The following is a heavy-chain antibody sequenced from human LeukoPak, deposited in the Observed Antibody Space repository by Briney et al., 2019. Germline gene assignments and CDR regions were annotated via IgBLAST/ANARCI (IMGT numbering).Heavy chain of an antibody. CDR1: GFTFSTSA. V-gene: IGHV3-30-3*01. Sequence: GGSLRLSCAASGFTFSTSAMNWVRQAPGKGLEWVAIISYDGSNKYYADSMKGRFTISRDNSKNTVYLQMNSLRGEDTAVYYCARVPHIYISGNPPFYYYSMDVWGQGTTVTVSS. D-gene: IGHD3-10*01. J-gene: IGHJ6*02. CDR3: ARVPHIYISGNPPFYYYSMDV. CDR2: ISYDGSNK.